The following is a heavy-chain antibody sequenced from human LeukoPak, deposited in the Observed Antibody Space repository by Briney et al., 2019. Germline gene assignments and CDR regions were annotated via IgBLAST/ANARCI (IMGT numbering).Heavy chain of an antibody. CDR1: GFTFSSYW. CDR2: INSDGSTT. CDR3: VKDLYSGSYPRVFDC. Sequence: GGSLRLSCAASGFTFSSYWMHWVRQAPEKGLMWVSRINSDGSTTDYADSVKGRFTISRDNSKNTVYLQMNSLRAEDAAVYYCVKDLYSGSYPRVFDCWGQGTLVTVSS. J-gene: IGHJ4*02. D-gene: IGHD1-26*01. V-gene: IGHV3-74*01.